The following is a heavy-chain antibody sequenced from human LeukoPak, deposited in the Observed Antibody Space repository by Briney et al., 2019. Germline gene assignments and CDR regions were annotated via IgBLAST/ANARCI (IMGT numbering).Heavy chain of an antibody. V-gene: IGHV5-51*01. D-gene: IGHD4-23*01. CDR1: GYSFSNDW. CDR3: ARHTTVGGSLRFDY. Sequence: GESLKISCKGSGYSFSNDWIGWVRQMPGKGLEWMGIIYPGDSDTRYSPSLQGQVTISADKSISTAYLQWSSLEASDTAMYYCARHTTVGGSLRFDYWGQGTLVSVSS. CDR2: IYPGDSDT. J-gene: IGHJ4*02.